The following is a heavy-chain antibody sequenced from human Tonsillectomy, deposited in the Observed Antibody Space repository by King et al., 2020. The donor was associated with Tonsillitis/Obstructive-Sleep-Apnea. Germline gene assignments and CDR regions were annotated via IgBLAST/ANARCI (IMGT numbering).Heavy chain of an antibody. Sequence: VQLVESGGGVVQPGRSLRLPCAASGFTFSSYAMHWVRQAPGKGLEWVAVISYDGSNKYYADSVKGRFTISRDNSKNTLYLQMNSLRAEDTAVYYCARDRAPDYWGQGTLVTVSS. CDR3: ARDRAPDY. CDR2: ISYDGSNK. V-gene: IGHV3-30*04. CDR1: GFTFSSYA. J-gene: IGHJ4*02.